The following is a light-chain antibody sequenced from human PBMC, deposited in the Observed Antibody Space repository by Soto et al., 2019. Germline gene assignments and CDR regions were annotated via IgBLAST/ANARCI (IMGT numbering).Light chain of an antibody. J-gene: IGKJ5*01. CDR1: QSVSSS. CDR2: DAS. Sequence: EIVLKQFPATLSLSPGERATLSCRASQSVSSSLAWYQQKPGQAPRLLMYDASNRATGIPARFTGSGSGTDFTLTISSLEPEDFAVYYCQQRSNWPPGTITFGQGTRLEIK. V-gene: IGKV3-11*01. CDR3: QQRSNWPPGTIT.